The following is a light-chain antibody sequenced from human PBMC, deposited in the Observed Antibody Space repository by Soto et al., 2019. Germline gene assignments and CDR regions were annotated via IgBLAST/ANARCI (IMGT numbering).Light chain of an antibody. Sequence: QSALTQPRSVSGSPGQSATISCTGTSSDVGYYNYVSWYQQYPGQAPKLIIYDVSKRPSGVPDLFSGSKSGNTASLTISGLQVEDDADYYCCSYAGSYSWVFGGGTKVTVL. CDR2: DVS. V-gene: IGLV2-11*01. CDR3: CSYAGSYSWV. CDR1: SSDVGYYNY. J-gene: IGLJ3*02.